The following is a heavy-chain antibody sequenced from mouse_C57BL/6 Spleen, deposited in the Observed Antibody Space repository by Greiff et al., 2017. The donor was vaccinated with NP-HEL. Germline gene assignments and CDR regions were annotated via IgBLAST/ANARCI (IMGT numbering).Heavy chain of an antibody. V-gene: IGHV1-55*01. CDR2: IYPGSGST. J-gene: IGHJ2*01. D-gene: IGHD1-1*01. CDR1: GYTFTSYW. CDR3: ARVVYYGSSSDY. Sequence: QVQLKQPGAELVKPGASVKMSCKASGYTFTSYWITWVKQRPGQGLEWIGDIYPGSGSTNYNEKFKSKATLTVDTSSSTAYMRLSSLTSEDSAVYYCARVVYYGSSSDYWGQGTTLTVSS.